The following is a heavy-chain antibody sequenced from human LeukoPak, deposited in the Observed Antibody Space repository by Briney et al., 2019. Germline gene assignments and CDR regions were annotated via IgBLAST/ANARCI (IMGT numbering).Heavy chain of an antibody. D-gene: IGHD3-22*01. V-gene: IGHV3-21*04. CDR2: ISSSSSYI. CDR1: GFTFSSYS. Sequence: GGSLRLSCAASGFTFSSYSMNWVRQAPGKGLEWVSSISSSSSYIYYADSVKGRFTISRDNSKNTLYLQVNSLRAEDTAIYYCANDGRKRMTMIINEPKRPYYWDYWGQGTLVTVSS. J-gene: IGHJ4*02. CDR3: ANDGRKRMTMIINEPKRPYYWDY.